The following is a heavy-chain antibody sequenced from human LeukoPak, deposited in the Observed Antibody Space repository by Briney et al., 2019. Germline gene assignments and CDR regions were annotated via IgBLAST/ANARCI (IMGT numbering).Heavy chain of an antibody. CDR1: GFTFSGSI. V-gene: IGHV3-73*01. CDR3: TSALNR. Sequence: PGGSLKLSCAASGFTFSGSIMHWVRQASGKGLEWVGRIRGKTDSYATAYAASVKGRFTISRDDSKNTAYLQMNSLQTEDTALYYCTSALNRWGQGTLVTVSS. CDR2: IRGKTDSYAT. J-gene: IGHJ5*02.